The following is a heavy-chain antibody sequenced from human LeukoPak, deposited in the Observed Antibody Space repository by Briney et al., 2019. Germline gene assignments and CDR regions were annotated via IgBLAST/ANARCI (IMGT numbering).Heavy chain of an antibody. CDR1: GGSFSGYY. CDR3: ARGLRYCSSTSCQSSRFDY. D-gene: IGHD2-2*01. J-gene: IGHJ4*02. CDR2: INRSGST. Sequence: SETLSLTCVVYGGSFSGYYWSWIRQPPGKGLEWIGEINRSGSTNYNPSLKSRVTISVDTSKYQFSLRLSSVTAADTAVYYCARGLRYCSSTSCQSSRFDYWGQGTLVTVSS. V-gene: IGHV4-34*01.